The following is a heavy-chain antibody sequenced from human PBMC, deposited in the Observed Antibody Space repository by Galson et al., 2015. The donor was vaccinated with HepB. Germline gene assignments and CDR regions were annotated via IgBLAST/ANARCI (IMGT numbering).Heavy chain of an antibody. Sequence: VKVSCKVSGYTFTDYYMHWVQQAPGKGLEWMGLVDPEDGETIYAEKFQGRVTITADTSTDTAYMELSSLRSEDTAVYYCATGLYGDYARTYSWGQGTLVTVSS. V-gene: IGHV1-69-2*01. CDR1: GYTFTDYY. CDR3: ATGLYGDYARTYS. D-gene: IGHD4-17*01. J-gene: IGHJ4*02. CDR2: VDPEDGET.